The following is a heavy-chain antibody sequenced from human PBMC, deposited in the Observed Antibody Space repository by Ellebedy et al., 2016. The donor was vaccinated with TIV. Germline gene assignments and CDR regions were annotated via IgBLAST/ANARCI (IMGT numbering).Heavy chain of an antibody. CDR1: GFTVSSNY. CDR3: AAGAITMVRGVIITGMDV. CDR2: IYSGGST. D-gene: IGHD3-10*01. Sequence: GESLKISCAASGFTVSSNYISWVRQAPGKGLEWVSVIYSGGSTYYADSVKGRFTISRDNSKNTLYLQMNSLRAEDTAVYYCAAGAITMVRGVIITGMDVWGQGTTVTVSS. V-gene: IGHV3-53*01. J-gene: IGHJ6*02.